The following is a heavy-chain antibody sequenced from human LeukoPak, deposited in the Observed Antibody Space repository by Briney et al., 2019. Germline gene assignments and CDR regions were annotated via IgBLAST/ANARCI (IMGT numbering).Heavy chain of an antibody. CDR3: ARTGGFDY. Sequence: ASVKLSCKASVYTFTGYYMHWVRQAPGQGLEGMGWINTNSGGTNYAKKFQGRVTMTRDTTISTAYMQLSRVRCAAPAVYYCARTGGFDYWGQGTLVTVSS. D-gene: IGHD7-27*01. CDR1: VYTFTGYY. CDR2: INTNSGGT. J-gene: IGHJ4*02. V-gene: IGHV1-2*02.